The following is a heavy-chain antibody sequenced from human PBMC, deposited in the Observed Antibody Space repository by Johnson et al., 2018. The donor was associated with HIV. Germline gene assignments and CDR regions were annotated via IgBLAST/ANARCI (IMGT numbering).Heavy chain of an antibody. Sequence: QVQLVESGGGVVQPGRSLRLSCAASGFTFRSYAIHWVRQAPGKGLVWVAVISYDGTNKYSADSVKGRFTISRDNSKNTLYLQMNSLRAEDTAVYYCARGAPSGNYYVDAFDLWGQGTMVIVSS. CDR2: ISYDGTNK. V-gene: IGHV3-30-3*01. D-gene: IGHD1-26*01. CDR3: ARGAPSGNYYVDAFDL. J-gene: IGHJ3*01. CDR1: GFTFRSYA.